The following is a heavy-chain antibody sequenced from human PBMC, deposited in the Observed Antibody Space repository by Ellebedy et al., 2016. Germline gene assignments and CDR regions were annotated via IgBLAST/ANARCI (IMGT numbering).Heavy chain of an antibody. V-gene: IGHV1-3*01. D-gene: IGHD6-6*01. CDR2: INAGNGNT. CDR3: AREDSSSSLDY. J-gene: IGHJ4*02. CDR1: GYTFTRNA. Sequence: ASVKVSCKASGYTFTRNAMHWVRQAPGQRLEWMGWINAGNGNTKYSQKFQGRVTITRDTSATTVYMELSRLRSDDTAVYYCAREDSSSSLDYWGQGTLVTVSS.